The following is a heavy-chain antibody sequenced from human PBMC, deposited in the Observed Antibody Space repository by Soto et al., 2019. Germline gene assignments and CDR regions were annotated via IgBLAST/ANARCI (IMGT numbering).Heavy chain of an antibody. CDR3: ARRGYGLYVDY. CDR2: ISGNGDST. V-gene: IGHV3-64*01. D-gene: IGHD3-10*01. Sequence: EVQLVASGGGLVQPGGSLRLSCAASGFTFSSYAMHWVRQAPGKGLEYVSVISGNGDSTYYANSVKGRFTLSRDNAKNTLELQMGSRRAEDMAVDYCARRGYGLYVDYWGQGTLVTVSS. CDR1: GFTFSSYA. J-gene: IGHJ4*02.